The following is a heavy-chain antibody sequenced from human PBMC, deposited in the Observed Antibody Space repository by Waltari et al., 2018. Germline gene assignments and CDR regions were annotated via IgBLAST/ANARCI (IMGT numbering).Heavy chain of an antibody. Sequence: EVQLVESGGKLVQPGGSLRLSCAGSGFTFSIYWMHWVRQAPGKGLVWVSHINNDGRRTTYADSVRGRFTISRDNARNTLYLQMNSLRVEDTAVYYCARGTVSTTYYGMDVWSQGTTVTVSS. V-gene: IGHV3-74*01. J-gene: IGHJ6*02. CDR1: GFTFSIYW. D-gene: IGHD1-1*01. CDR2: INNDGRRT. CDR3: ARGTVSTTYYGMDV.